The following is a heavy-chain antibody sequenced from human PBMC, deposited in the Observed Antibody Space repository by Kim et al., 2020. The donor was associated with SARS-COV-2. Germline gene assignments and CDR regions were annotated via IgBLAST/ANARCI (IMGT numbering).Heavy chain of an antibody. CDR1: GFTFSSHA. CDR3: AREFVNAGYYFDY. CDR2: ISSSGSYI. D-gene: IGHD3-16*01. V-gene: IGHV3-21*01. Sequence: GGSLRLSCAASGFTFSSHAINWVRQAPGKGLEWVAAISSSGSYIYYADSMKGRFTISRDNAKSSVYLQMNSLRAEDTAVYYCAREFVNAGYYFDYWGRGTLVTVSS. J-gene: IGHJ4*02.